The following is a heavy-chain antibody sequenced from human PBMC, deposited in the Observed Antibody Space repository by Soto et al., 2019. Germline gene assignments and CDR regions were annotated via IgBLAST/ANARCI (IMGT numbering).Heavy chain of an antibody. J-gene: IGHJ5*02. D-gene: IGHD3-16*02. Sequence: ASVKVSCKASGYTFAGKYLHWVRQAPGQGLEWMGWINPNSGVTNYAEKFQGRVTMTRDTSISTAYMDLTRLKSDDTAVYYCARDIVSTTGCFDPWGQGTLVTVSS. V-gene: IGHV1-2*02. CDR1: GYTFAGKY. CDR3: ARDIVSTTGCFDP. CDR2: INPNSGVT.